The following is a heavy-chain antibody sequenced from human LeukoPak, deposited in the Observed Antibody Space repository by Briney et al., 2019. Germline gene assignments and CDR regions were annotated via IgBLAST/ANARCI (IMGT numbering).Heavy chain of an antibody. D-gene: IGHD6-19*01. CDR1: GFTFSSYG. Sequence: PGRSLRLSCAASGFTFSSYGMYWVRQAPGKGLEWVALISYDGSNKYYADSVKGRFTIPRDNSKNTLYLQMNSLRAEDTAVYYCAKDEIGAVAGLIDYWGQGTLVTVSS. V-gene: IGHV3-30*18. CDR3: AKDEIGAVAGLIDY. CDR2: ISYDGSNK. J-gene: IGHJ4*02.